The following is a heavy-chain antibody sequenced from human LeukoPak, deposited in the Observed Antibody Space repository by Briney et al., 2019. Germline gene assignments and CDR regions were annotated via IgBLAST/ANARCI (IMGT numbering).Heavy chain of an antibody. D-gene: IGHD6-13*01. J-gene: IGHJ6*03. CDR2: ISGSGGST. Sequence: PGGSLRLSCAASGFTFSSYAMSWVRQAPGKGLEWVSAISGSGGSTYYADSVKGRFTISRDNSKNTLYLQMNSLRAEDTAVYYCAKAFSYSSRGNYHMDVWGKGTTVTVSS. CDR3: AKAFSYSSRGNYHMDV. V-gene: IGHV3-23*01. CDR1: GFTFSSYA.